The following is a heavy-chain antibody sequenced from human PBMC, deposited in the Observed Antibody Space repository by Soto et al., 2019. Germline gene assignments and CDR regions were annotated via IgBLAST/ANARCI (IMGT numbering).Heavy chain of an antibody. CDR2: ITISSDTI. CDR1: CIPYASFH. CDR3: ARVVVVIPPGYYYAMDV. D-gene: IGHD3-22*01. Sequence: PGGSLELYGATLCIPYASFHVKWVAQAPGRGLEWVAYITISSDTIYYSDSVKGRFTISRDNGKNSLFLQMNSLRDEDTAVYYCARVVVVIPPGYYYAMDVWGQGT. J-gene: IGHJ6*02. V-gene: IGHV3-48*02.